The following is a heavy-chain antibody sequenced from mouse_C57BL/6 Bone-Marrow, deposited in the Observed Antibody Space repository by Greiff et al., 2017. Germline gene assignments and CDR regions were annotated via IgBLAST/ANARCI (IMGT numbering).Heavy chain of an antibody. CDR3: ARECYYYGSWCLAV. V-gene: IGHV3-8*01. Sequence: EVKLMESGPGLAKPSPTLSLTCSATGYSITSDYWNWIRKFPGNNLEYMGYISYSGSTYYNPSLNSRISITTDTSTNQSYFQLLSVPTKETATYHCARECYYYGSWCLAVWGTGTTVTVSS. J-gene: IGHJ1*03. D-gene: IGHD1-1*01. CDR2: ISYSGST. CDR1: GYSITSDY.